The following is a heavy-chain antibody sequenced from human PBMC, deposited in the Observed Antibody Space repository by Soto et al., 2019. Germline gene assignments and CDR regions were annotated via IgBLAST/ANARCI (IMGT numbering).Heavy chain of an antibody. D-gene: IGHD1-1*01. J-gene: IGHJ6*03. Sequence: ASETLSLTCTVSGGSISSSSYYWGWIRQPPGKGLEWIGSIYYSGSTYYNPSLKSRVTISVDTSKNQFSLKLSSVTAADTAVYYCARLYATGTTNYYYYMDVWGKGTTVTVSS. CDR1: GGSISSSSYY. CDR2: IYYSGST. CDR3: ARLYATGTTNYYYYMDV. V-gene: IGHV4-39*01.